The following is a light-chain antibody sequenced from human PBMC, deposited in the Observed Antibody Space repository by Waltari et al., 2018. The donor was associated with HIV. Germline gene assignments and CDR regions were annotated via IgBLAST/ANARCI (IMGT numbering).Light chain of an antibody. CDR3: QSYDSSLSGSV. V-gene: IGLV1-40*01. J-gene: IGLJ3*02. CDR1: RSTIGARFD. Sequence: QSVLTQPPSVSGAPGQRVTIPCSGSRSTIGARFDLLWYQQIPGTAPKLLIYGNSNRPSGVPDRFSGSKSGTSASLAITGLQAEDEADYYCQSYDSSLSGSVFGGGTKLTVL. CDR2: GNS.